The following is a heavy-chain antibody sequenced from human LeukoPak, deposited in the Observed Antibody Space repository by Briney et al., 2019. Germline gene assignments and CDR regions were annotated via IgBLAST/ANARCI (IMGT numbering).Heavy chain of an antibody. D-gene: IGHD6-19*01. Sequence: GGSLRLSCAASGFTFSTYAMSWVRQAPGKGLEWVSAISGRGGSKYYADFVKGWITISSDNSKNTLYLQMNSLRAEGTALYYRLKTLRCCSDHRRGVDFLGQGNLGPVPS. CDR2: ISGRGGSK. J-gene: IGHJ4*01. CDR1: GFTFSTYA. V-gene: IGHV3-23*01. CDR3: LKTLRCCSDHRRGVDF.